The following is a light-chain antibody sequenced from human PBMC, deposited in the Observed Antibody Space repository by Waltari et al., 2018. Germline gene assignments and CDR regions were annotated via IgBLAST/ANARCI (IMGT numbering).Light chain of an antibody. V-gene: IGKV3-20*01. J-gene: IGKJ1*01. CDR2: NTY. CDR1: QSVARA. CDR3: QNYVRLPAT. Sequence: EIVLTQSPGTLSLSPGERATLSCRASQSVARALAWYQQKPGQPPRLLIYNTYIRATGVPDRFSGGGSGTDFSLTISRLEPEDFAVYYCQNYVRLPATFGQGTKVEIK.